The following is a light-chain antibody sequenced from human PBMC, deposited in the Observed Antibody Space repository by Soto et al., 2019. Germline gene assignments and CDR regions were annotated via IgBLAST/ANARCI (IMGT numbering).Light chain of an antibody. CDR3: CYYAGSSLFAL. Sequence: QLVLTQPASVSGSPGQSITISCTGTSSDVGRYNRVSWYQHHPGQAPKLMIYEDSQRPLGVSNRFSGSKSGNTASLTISGLQAEDEADYYCCYYAGSSLFALFGGGTQLTVL. J-gene: IGLJ2*01. CDR2: EDS. CDR1: SSDVGRYNR. V-gene: IGLV2-23*02.